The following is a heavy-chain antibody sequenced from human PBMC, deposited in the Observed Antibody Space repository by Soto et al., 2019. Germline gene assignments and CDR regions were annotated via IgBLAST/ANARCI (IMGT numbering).Heavy chain of an antibody. V-gene: IGHV1-2*02. CDR2: INPNSGGT. CDR1: GYTFTGYY. J-gene: IGHJ5*02. CDR3: ARAAGYCSSTSCYAGWFDP. Sequence: GASVQVSCQASGYTFTGYYMHWVRQAPGQGLELMGWINPNSGGTNYAQKFQGRVTMTRDTSISTAYMELSRLRSDDTAVYYCARAAGYCSSTSCYAGWFDPWGQGTLVTGSS. D-gene: IGHD2-2*01.